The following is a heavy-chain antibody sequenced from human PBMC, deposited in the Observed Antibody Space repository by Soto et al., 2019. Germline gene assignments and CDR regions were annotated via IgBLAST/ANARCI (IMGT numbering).Heavy chain of an antibody. CDR3: AKSGSSGWYGWFDP. J-gene: IGHJ5*02. CDR1: GFSLRTSGVG. D-gene: IGHD6-19*01. CDR2: IYWNDGK. V-gene: IGHV2-5*01. Sequence: QITLKESGPTLVKPTQTLTLTCIFSGFSLRTSGVGVGWIRQPPGKALEWLGFIYWNDGKRYSTSLKGRLTTTKDTSKSQVVLTMTIMDPVDTATYYCAKSGSSGWYGWFDPWGQGTLVTVSS.